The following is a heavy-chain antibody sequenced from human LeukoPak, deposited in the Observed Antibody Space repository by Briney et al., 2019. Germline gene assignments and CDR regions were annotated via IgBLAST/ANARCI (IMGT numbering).Heavy chain of an antibody. CDR2: IYYSGST. D-gene: IGHD3-9*01. CDR1: GGSISSYS. J-gene: IGHJ4*02. V-gene: IGHV4-59*12. CDR3: ARVRKLRYFDYFDF. Sequence: SETLSLTCTVSGGSISSYSWSWIRQPPGKGLDWIGHIYYSGSTYYSPSLMGRVTISVDTSKNQFSLKLRSVTAADTAVYYCARVRKLRYFDYFDFWGQGTLVTVSS.